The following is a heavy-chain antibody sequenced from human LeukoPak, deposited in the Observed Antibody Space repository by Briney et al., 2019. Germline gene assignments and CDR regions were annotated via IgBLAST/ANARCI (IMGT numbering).Heavy chain of an antibody. D-gene: IGHD3-16*01. V-gene: IGHV3-33*01. CDR2: IWYDRSQK. CDR3: GRRLDLFGLDY. J-gene: IGHJ4*02. CDR1: GFTFRSYG. Sequence: GGSLRLSCAASGFTFRSYGFHWVRQAPGKGLEWVAVIWYDRSQKYYGGSVKGRFTVSRDDYMKTLSLQTNSLRAEDTAVYYCGRRLDLFGLDYWGQGTLLTASS.